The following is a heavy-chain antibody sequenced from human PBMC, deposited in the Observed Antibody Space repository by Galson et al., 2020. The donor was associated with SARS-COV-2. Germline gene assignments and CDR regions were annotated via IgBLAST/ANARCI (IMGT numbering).Heavy chain of an antibody. J-gene: IGHJ4*02. CDR3: ARGWAPMFYRSDY. CDR2: ISSTGNTI. CDR1: GFTFSDYY. D-gene: IGHD1-26*01. V-gene: IGHV3-11*01. Sequence: GGSLRLSCAASGFTFSDYYLSWIRQAPGKGLEWVSYISSTGNTIYYADSVKGRFTISRDNAKNSLYLQMNSLRGEDTAVYYCARGWAPMFYRSDYWGQGTLVTVSS.